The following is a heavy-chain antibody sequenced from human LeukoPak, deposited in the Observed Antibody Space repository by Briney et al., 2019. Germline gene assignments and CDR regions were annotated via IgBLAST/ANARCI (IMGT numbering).Heavy chain of an antibody. CDR1: GGSFSGYY. CDR3: ARRGTRGTYYYGSGSYRGFGIDY. CDR2: INHSGST. J-gene: IGHJ4*02. D-gene: IGHD3-10*01. V-gene: IGHV4-34*01. Sequence: SETLSLTCAVYGGSFSGYYWSWIRQPPGKGLEWIGEINHSGSTNYNPSLKRRVTISVDTSENQSSLKLSSVSAADTAVYYCARRGTRGTYYYGSGSYRGFGIDYWGQGTLVTVSS.